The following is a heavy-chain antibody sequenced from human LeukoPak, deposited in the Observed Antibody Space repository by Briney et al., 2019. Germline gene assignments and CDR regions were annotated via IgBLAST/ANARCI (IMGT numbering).Heavy chain of an antibody. CDR2: IYYSGSA. V-gene: IGHV4-39*07. CDR1: GGSISSSSYY. CDR3: ARDRKRDYVWGTYRQTYYFDY. D-gene: IGHD3-16*02. J-gene: IGHJ4*02. Sequence: SETLSLTCTVSGGSISSSSYYWGWIRQPPGKGLEWIGNIYYSGSAYYNPSLKSRVTISVDTSKNQFSLKLSSVTAADTAVYYCARDRKRDYVWGTYRQTYYFDYWGQGTLVTVSS.